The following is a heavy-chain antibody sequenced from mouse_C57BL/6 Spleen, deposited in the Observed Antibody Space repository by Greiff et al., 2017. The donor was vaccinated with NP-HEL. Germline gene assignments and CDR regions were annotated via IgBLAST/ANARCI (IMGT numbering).Heavy chain of an antibody. CDR2: IDPSDSYT. CDR1: GYTFTSYW. Sequence: QVQLQQPGAELVKPGASVKLSCKASGYTFTSYWMQWVKQRPGQGLEWIGEIDPSDSYTNYNQKFKGKATLTVDTSSSTAYRQLSSRTSEDSAVYYCARSRDGSPWYFDVWGTGTTVTVSS. CDR3: ARSRDGSPWYFDV. J-gene: IGHJ1*03. D-gene: IGHD1-1*01. V-gene: IGHV1-50*01.